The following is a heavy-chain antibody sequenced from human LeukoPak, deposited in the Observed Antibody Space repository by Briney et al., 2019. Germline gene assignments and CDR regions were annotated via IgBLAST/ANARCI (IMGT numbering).Heavy chain of an antibody. D-gene: IGHD2-2*01. V-gene: IGHV1-69*01. J-gene: IGHJ6*02. Sequence: ASVKVSCKASGGTFSSYAISWVRQAPGQGLEWMGGIIPIFGTANYAQKFQGRATITADESTSTAYMELSSLRSEDTAVYYCARDDIVVVPAALPVYYYYYGMDVWGQGTTVTVSS. CDR1: GGTFSSYA. CDR3: ARDDIVVVPAALPVYYYYYGMDV. CDR2: IIPIFGTA.